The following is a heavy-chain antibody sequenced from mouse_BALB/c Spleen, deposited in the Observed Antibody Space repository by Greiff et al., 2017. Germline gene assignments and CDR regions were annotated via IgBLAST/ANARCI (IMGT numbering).Heavy chain of an antibody. CDR3: ARHEGNGRGFAY. CDR1: GFTFSSYG. Sequence: EVHLVESGGDLVKPGGSLKLSCADSGFTFSSYGMSWVRQTPDKRLEWVATISSGGSYTYYPDSVKGRFTISRDNAKNTLYLQMSSLKSEDTAMYYCARHEGNGRGFAYWGQGTLVTVSA. J-gene: IGHJ3*01. V-gene: IGHV5-6*01. CDR2: ISSGGSYT.